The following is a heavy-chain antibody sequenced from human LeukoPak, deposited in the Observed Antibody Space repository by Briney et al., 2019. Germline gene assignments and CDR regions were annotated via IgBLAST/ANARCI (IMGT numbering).Heavy chain of an antibody. Sequence: SETLSLTCTVSGGSISSSSYYWGWIRQPPGKGLEWIGSIYYSGSTYYNPSLKSRVTISVDTSKNQFSLKLSSVTAADTAAYYCARDPIVGASNFDCWGQGTLVTVSS. CDR2: IYYSGST. D-gene: IGHD1-26*01. J-gene: IGHJ4*02. V-gene: IGHV4-39*07. CDR1: GGSISSSSYY. CDR3: ARDPIVGASNFDC.